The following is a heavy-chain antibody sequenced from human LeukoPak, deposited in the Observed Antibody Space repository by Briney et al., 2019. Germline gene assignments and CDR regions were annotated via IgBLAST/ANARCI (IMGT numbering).Heavy chain of an antibody. CDR3: ARGPYSNYWFDP. V-gene: IGHV1-3*01. CDR2: INAGNGNT. Sequence: GASVTVSCKASGYTFTNYAMHWVRQAPGQRLEWMGWINAGNGNTKYSQKFQDRVTITRDTSASTAYMELSSLRSEDTAVYFCARGPYSNYWFDPWGQGTLVTVSS. J-gene: IGHJ5*02. D-gene: IGHD4-11*01. CDR1: GYTFTNYA.